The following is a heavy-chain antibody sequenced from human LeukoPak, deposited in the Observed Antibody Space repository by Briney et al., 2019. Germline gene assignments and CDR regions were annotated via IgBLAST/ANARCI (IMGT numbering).Heavy chain of an antibody. D-gene: IGHD3-22*01. Sequence: SETLSLTCTVSGGSISSGGYYWSWIRQHPGKGLEWIGYIYYSGSTYYNPSLKGRVTISVDTSKNQFSLKLSSVTAADTAVYYCARGGYYDSSGYYYFDYWGQGTLVTVSS. V-gene: IGHV4-31*03. CDR2: IYYSGST. J-gene: IGHJ4*02. CDR1: GGSISSGGYY. CDR3: ARGGYYDSSGYYYFDY.